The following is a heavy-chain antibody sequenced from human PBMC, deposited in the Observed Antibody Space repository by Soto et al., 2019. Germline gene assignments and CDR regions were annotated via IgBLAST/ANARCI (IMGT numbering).Heavy chain of an antibody. V-gene: IGHV2-5*02. CDR1: GFSLSTNAVG. CDR2: LYWDDDK. Sequence: QITLKESGPTLVKPTQTLTLTCTFSGFSLSTNAVGVAWIRQPPGKALEWLALLYWDDDKRYSPSLKSRLTITTDTSKNQVVLTMTNMDPEDTATYYCAHRRVRDSSGENFDSWGQGTLVTVSS. J-gene: IGHJ4*02. CDR3: AHRRVRDSSGENFDS. D-gene: IGHD6-19*01.